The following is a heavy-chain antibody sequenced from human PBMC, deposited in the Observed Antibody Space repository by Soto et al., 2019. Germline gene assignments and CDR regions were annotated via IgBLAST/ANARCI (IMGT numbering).Heavy chain of an antibody. Sequence: PSETLSLTCTVSGGSISSYYWSWIRQPPGKGLEWIGYIYYSGSTNYNPSLKSRVTISVDTSKNQFSLKLSSVTAADTAVYYCARPYSNFQFDPWGQGTQVTVSS. V-gene: IGHV4-59*01. D-gene: IGHD4-4*01. J-gene: IGHJ5*02. CDR1: GGSISSYY. CDR2: IYYSGST. CDR3: ARPYSNFQFDP.